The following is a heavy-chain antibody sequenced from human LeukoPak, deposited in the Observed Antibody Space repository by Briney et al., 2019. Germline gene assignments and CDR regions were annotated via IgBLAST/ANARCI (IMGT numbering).Heavy chain of an antibody. CDR1: GYTFTSSD. D-gene: IGHD6-13*01. CDR3: ARGRSGLAAAGTYDY. CDR2: INPNSGRT. J-gene: IGHJ4*02. Sequence: WASVTVSCKASGYTFTSSDINWVRQAAGQGLEWMGWINPNSGRTGYAQKFQGRVTITANTSISTAYMELSSLRFDDTAVYYCARGRSGLAAAGTYDYWGQGTLITVSS. V-gene: IGHV1-8*01.